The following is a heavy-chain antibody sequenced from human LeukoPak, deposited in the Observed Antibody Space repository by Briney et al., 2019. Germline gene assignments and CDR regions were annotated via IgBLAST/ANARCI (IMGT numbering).Heavy chain of an antibody. J-gene: IGHJ5*02. D-gene: IGHD3-22*01. Sequence: AGGSLRLSCAASGFTFSSYAMSWVRQAPGKGLEWVANIKQDGSEKYYVDSVKGRFTISRDNAKNSLYLQMNSLRAEDTAVYYCAREDYDSSGLTWGQGTLVTVSS. CDR2: IKQDGSEK. CDR3: AREDYDSSGLT. CDR1: GFTFSSYA. V-gene: IGHV3-7*01.